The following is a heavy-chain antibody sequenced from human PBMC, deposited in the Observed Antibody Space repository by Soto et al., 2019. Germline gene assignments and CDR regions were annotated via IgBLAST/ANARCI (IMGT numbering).Heavy chain of an antibody. CDR3: ARAGYSSDDFDY. CDR2: IYYSGST. CDR1: GGSSSSYY. J-gene: IGHJ4*02. D-gene: IGHD6-19*01. Sequence: SETLSLNCTVPGGSSSSYYWSWIRQPPGKGLEWIGYIYYSGSTNYNPSLKSRVTISVDTSKNQFSLKLSSVTAADTAVYYCARAGYSSDDFDYWGQGTLVTVSS. V-gene: IGHV4-59*01.